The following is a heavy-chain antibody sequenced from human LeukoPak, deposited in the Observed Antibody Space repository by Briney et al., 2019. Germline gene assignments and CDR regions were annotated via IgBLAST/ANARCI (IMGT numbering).Heavy chain of an antibody. CDR2: IYYSGST. CDR3: ARAKFYGDDPFDY. J-gene: IGHJ4*02. CDR1: GGSISSYY. D-gene: IGHD3-3*01. V-gene: IGHV4-59*01. Sequence: PSETLSLTCTVSGGSISSYYWSWIRQPAGKGLEWIGYIYYSGSTNYNPSLKSRVTISVDTSKNQFSLKLSSVTAADTAVYYCARAKFYGDDPFDYWGQGTLVTVSS.